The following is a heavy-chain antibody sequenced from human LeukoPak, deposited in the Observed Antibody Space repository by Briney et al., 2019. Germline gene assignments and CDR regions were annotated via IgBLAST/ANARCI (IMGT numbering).Heavy chain of an antibody. CDR2: ISYSGDT. CDR1: GVXIESRGYA. CDR3: ARDFLQTSSPDAFDI. J-gene: IGHJ3*02. V-gene: IGHV4-31*03. Sequence: SETLSLTCIVSGVXIESRGYAWTWIRQPPGKGLEWVGHISYSGDTDYKSSLKSRITISLDASKNQFSLKLTSVTAADTAVYFCARDFLQTSSPDAFDIWGQGTMVTVSS. D-gene: IGHD3-3*01.